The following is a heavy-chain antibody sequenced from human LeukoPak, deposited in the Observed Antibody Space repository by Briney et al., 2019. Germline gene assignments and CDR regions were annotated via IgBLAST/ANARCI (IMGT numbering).Heavy chain of an antibody. D-gene: IGHD6-19*01. CDR1: GGSISSSNW. J-gene: IGHJ4*02. V-gene: IGHV4-4*02. CDR3: ARRYSSGWYYFDY. Sequence: SGTLSLTCAVSGGSISSSNWWSWVRQPPGKGLEWIGEIYHSGSTNYNPSLKSRVTISVDKPKNQFPLKLSSVTAADTAVYYCARRYSSGWYYFDYWGQGTLVTVSS. CDR2: IYHSGST.